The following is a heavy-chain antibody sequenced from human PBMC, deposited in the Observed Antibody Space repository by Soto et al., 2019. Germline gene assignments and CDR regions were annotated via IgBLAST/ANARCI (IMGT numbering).Heavy chain of an antibody. Sequence: GGSLRLSCAASGFTFSSYDMNWVRQAPGKGLEWVSYISGGGSIIYYADSVKGRFTISRDNAKNSLYLQMNSLRAEDTAIYYCARGSYSSPYWGQGTLVTVSS. CDR3: ARGSYSSPY. D-gene: IGHD6-13*01. CDR2: ISGGGSII. J-gene: IGHJ4*02. V-gene: IGHV3-48*03. CDR1: GFTFSSYD.